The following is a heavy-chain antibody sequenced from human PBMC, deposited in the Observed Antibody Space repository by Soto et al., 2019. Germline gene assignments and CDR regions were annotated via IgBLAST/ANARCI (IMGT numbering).Heavy chain of an antibody. V-gene: IGHV4-61*01. CDR3: ARVCCYGRLEY. CDR1: GDSVNTVSSC. J-gene: IGHJ4*02. CDR2: LSYSGSA. Sequence: QVQLQESGPGLVKPSATLSLTCAVAGDSVNTVSSCWAWIRLPPERGLESLGQLSYSGSALYNSSLRGRVAILLDSPANQFSLSLSSVTAADTALYYCARVCCYGRLEYWGQGAPVIVSS. D-gene: IGHD2-2*01.